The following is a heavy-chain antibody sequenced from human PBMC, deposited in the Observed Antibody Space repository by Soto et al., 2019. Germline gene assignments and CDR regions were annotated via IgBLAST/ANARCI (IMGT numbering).Heavy chain of an antibody. CDR2: ISCIGVRK. D-gene: IGHD3-10*01. CDR1: GFTLSSYA. J-gene: IGHJ6*02. V-gene: IGHV3-23*01. CDR3: AKDQGRSSPHYYYYYGMDV. Sequence: GGSLKFSCAASGFTLSSYAMTWVRQAPGKGLEWGSVISCIGVRKYYADSVKGGFTFSRDNSKTTRFLKMNSLRAEDTAAYYCAKDQGRSSPHYYYYYGMDVWGQGTTVTVSS.